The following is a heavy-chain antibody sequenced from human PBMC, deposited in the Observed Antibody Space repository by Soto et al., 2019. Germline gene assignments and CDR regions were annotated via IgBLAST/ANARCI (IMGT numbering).Heavy chain of an antibody. CDR1: GGSISSSNW. D-gene: IGHD1-20*01. CDR2: IYHSGST. J-gene: IGHJ1*01. CDR3: ATYRRITGTSFQH. V-gene: IGHV4-4*02. Sequence: SETLSLTCAVSGGSISSSNWWSWVRQPPGKGLEWIGEIYHSGSTNYNPSLKSRVTISVDKSKNQFSLKLSSVTAADTAVYYCATYRRITGTSFQHWGHGTLVTVSS.